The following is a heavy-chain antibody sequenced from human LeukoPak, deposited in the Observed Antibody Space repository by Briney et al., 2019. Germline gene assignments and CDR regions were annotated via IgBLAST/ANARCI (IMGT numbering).Heavy chain of an antibody. Sequence: ASVKVSCKASGYTFTSYDINWVRQATGQGLEGMGWMNPNSGNTGYAREFQGRVTMTWNSSISTAYMDLNSLRSEDTAVYYCARSLLEGYCSGGTCFSGVYYGMDVWAKGPRSPSP. CDR3: ARSLLEGYCSGGTCFSGVYYGMDV. CDR2: MNPNSGNT. V-gene: IGHV1-8*01. CDR1: GYTFTSYD. D-gene: IGHD2-15*01. J-gene: IGHJ6*02.